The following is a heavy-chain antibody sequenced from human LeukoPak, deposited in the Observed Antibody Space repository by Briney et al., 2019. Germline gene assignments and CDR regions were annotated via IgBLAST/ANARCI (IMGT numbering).Heavy chain of an antibody. CDR3: AKDLFIVGATTLCDYFDY. CDR2: ISGTGGST. D-gene: IGHD1-26*01. Sequence: PGGSLRLSCAASGYTFRIYAMSWGRQAPGKGLEWVSAISGTGGSTYYADSVKGRFTISRDNSKNTLYLQMNSLRAEDRAVYYCAKDLFIVGATTLCDYFDYWGQGTLVTVSS. V-gene: IGHV3-23*01. J-gene: IGHJ4*02. CDR1: GYTFRIYA.